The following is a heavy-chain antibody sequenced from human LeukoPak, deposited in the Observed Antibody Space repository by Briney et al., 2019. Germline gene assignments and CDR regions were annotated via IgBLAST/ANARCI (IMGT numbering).Heavy chain of an antibody. CDR1: GFTFSSYG. V-gene: IGHV3-30*18. CDR2: ISYDGSNK. Sequence: PGGSLRLSCAASGFTFSSYGMHWVRQAPGKGLEWVAVISYDGSNKYYADSVKDRFTISRDNSKNTLYLQMNSLRAEDTAVYYCAKGSDYYDSSGYYYVYWGQGTLVTVSS. D-gene: IGHD3-22*01. CDR3: AKGSDYYDSSGYYYVY. J-gene: IGHJ4*02.